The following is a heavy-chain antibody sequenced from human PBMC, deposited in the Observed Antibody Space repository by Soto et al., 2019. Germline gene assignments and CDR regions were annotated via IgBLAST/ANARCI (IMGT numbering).Heavy chain of an antibody. D-gene: IGHD6-6*01. Sequence: GGSLRLSCAASGFTVSSNYMSWVRQAPGKGLEWVSVIYSGGSTYYADSVKGRFTISRDNSKNTLYLQMNSLRAEDTAMYYCARTDVIAARFPFDYWGQGTLVTVSS. CDR3: ARTDVIAARFPFDY. CDR2: IYSGGST. J-gene: IGHJ4*02. V-gene: IGHV3-53*01. CDR1: GFTVSSNY.